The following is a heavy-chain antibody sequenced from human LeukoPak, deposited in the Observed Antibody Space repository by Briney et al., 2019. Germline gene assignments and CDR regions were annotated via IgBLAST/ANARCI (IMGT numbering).Heavy chain of an antibody. J-gene: IGHJ4*02. D-gene: IGHD6-19*01. CDR1: GFTFSDYG. CDR3: AKRQAVAGVYDY. V-gene: IGHV3-23*01. Sequence: SGGSLRLSCAASGFTFSDYGMSWVRQAPGKGLEWVSTICGSGGCPYYADSVRGRFTISRDNSKNTLYLQMNSLRAEDTAVYYCAKRQAVAGVYDYWGQGTLVTVSS. CDR2: ICGSGGCP.